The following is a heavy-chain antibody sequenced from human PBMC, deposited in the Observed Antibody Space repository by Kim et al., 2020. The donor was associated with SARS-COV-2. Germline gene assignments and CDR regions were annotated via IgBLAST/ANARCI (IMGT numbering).Heavy chain of an antibody. CDR2: ITATSDTI. J-gene: IGHJ4*02. Sequence: GGSLRLSCAVSGFTFSDYEMHWVRQAPGKGLEWVSYITATSDTIYYADSVRGRFTISRDNAKNSLYLQMNGLRAEDTATYYCMRGGGIFWGQGTLVTVSS. D-gene: IGHD3-16*01. CDR1: GFTFSDYE. V-gene: IGHV3-48*03. CDR3: MRGGGIF.